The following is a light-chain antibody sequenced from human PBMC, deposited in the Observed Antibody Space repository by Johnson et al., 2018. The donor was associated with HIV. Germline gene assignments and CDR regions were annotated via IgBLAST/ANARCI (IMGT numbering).Light chain of an antibody. CDR2: DNN. J-gene: IGLJ1*01. Sequence: QSVLTQPPSVSAAPGQRVSISCSGSSSNIGNNYVSWYQQVPGTAPKLLIYDNNKRPSGIPDRFSGSKSGTSATLDITGLQTGDEADYYCGTWDTSLSAGVFGPGTKVSVL. V-gene: IGLV1-51*01. CDR1: SSNIGNNY. CDR3: GTWDTSLSAGV.